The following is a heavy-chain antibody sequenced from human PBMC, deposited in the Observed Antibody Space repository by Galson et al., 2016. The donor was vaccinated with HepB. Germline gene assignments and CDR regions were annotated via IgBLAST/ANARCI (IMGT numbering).Heavy chain of an antibody. Sequence: QSGAEVKKPGESLKISCRGSGYRFTTYWIGWVRQMPGKGLEWMGIINPTDPDTSYSPSFQGQVTISADKSISPAYLQWSSLKASDTSMYYCARHWDSGSCDLDYGGQGTLVTVSS. J-gene: IGHJ4*02. CDR2: INPTDPDT. CDR1: GYRFTTYW. D-gene: IGHD3-10*01. CDR3: ARHWDSGSCDLDY. V-gene: IGHV5-51*01.